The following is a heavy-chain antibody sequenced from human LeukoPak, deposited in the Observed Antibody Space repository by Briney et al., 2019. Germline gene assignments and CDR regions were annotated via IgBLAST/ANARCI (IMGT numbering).Heavy chain of an antibody. Sequence: SETLSLTCTVSGYSISRGYSWGWIRPPPGKGLEWIGNIYHSGSTNYSPSLKSRVTISVDTSKNQFSLKLSSVTAADTAVYYCASGPRRAVGTLWNWGQGTLVTVSS. CDR2: IYHSGST. J-gene: IGHJ4*02. D-gene: IGHD3-3*01. CDR1: GYSISRGYS. CDR3: ASGPRRAVGTLWN. V-gene: IGHV4-38-2*02.